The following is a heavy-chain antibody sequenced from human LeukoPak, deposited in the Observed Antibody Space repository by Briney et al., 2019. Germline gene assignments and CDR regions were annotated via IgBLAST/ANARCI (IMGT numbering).Heavy chain of an antibody. CDR2: ISSSGNSI. J-gene: IGHJ1*01. V-gene: IGHV3-11*04. CDR3: ARRCSSTSCLQD. CDR1: GFTFSNAW. Sequence: PGGSLRLSCAASGFTFSNAWMSWIRQAPGKGLEWVSYISSSGNSIHYADSVKGRFTISRDNAKNSVYLQMNSLRAEDTAVYYCARRCSSTSCLQDWGQGTLVTVSS. D-gene: IGHD2-2*01.